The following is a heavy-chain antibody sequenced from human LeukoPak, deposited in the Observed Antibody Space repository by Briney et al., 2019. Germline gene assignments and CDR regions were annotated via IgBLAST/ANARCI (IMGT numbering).Heavy chain of an antibody. CDR2: INHSGST. J-gene: IGHJ3*02. D-gene: IGHD3-10*01. CDR3: ARVIRGALRAAVFDI. Sequence: PSETLSLTCAVYGGSFSGYYWSWIRQPPGKGLEWIGEINHSGSTNYNPSLKSRVTISVDTSKNQFSLKLSSVTAADTAVYYCARVIRGALRAAVFDIWGQGTMVTVSS. CDR1: GGSFSGYY. V-gene: IGHV4-34*01.